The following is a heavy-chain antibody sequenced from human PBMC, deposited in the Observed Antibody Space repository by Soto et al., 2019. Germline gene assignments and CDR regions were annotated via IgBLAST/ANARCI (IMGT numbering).Heavy chain of an antibody. Sequence: GGSLRLSCAASGFTFNKAWAHWVRQAPGKGLEWLGRIKTNTEGGTTDYAAPVKGRFTISRDDSKNTLYLQMNSLKTEDTAVYYCTTSGWYIRKNYWGQGTLVTVSS. V-gene: IGHV3-15*01. CDR3: TTSGWYIRKNY. D-gene: IGHD6-19*01. CDR1: GFTFNKAW. CDR2: IKTNTEGGTT. J-gene: IGHJ4*02.